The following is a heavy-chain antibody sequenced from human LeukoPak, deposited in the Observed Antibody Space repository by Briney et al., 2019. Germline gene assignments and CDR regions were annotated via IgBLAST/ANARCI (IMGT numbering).Heavy chain of an antibody. V-gene: IGHV3-11*03. CDR3: ARHYDSSGYPNYFDY. J-gene: IGHJ4*02. CDR1: GFTFSDYY. D-gene: IGHD3-22*01. Sequence: GGSLRLSCAASGFTFSDYYMSWIRQAPGKGLEWVSYITSSSSYTNYADSVKGRFTISRDSAKNSLYLQMNSLRAEDTAVYYCARHYDSSGYPNYFDYWGQGTLVTVSS. CDR2: ITSSSSYT.